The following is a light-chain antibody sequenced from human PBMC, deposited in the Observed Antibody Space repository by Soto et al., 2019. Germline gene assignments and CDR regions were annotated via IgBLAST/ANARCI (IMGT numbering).Light chain of an antibody. V-gene: IGKV1-12*01. Sequence: DIQMTQSPSSVSASIGDRVTITCRASQGISRWLNWYQQKPGEAPKLLIYAASTLQTGVQSRFSGSGSGTDLTLTISSLQPEDFASYFCQQAEIFPITFGQGTRLEIE. J-gene: IGKJ5*01. CDR3: QQAEIFPIT. CDR1: QGISRW. CDR2: AAS.